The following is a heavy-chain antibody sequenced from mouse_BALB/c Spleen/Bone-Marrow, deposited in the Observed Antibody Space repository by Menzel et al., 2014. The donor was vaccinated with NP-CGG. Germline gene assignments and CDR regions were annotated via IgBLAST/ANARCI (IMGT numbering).Heavy chain of an antibody. Sequence: VQLQQSGAELAKPGASVKMSCKASGYTFTSYWMHWVKQRPGQGLEWIGYINPSTTYSAYNQKFKDKATSTADKSSSTAYMQLSSLTSEDSAAYYCALYYRYDYFDYWGQGTTLTVSS. D-gene: IGHD2-14*01. CDR2: INPSTTYS. V-gene: IGHV1-7*01. CDR1: GYTFTSYW. J-gene: IGHJ2*01. CDR3: ALYYRYDYFDY.